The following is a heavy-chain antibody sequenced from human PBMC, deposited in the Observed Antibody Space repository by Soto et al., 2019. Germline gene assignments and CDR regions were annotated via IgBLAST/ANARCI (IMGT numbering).Heavy chain of an antibody. CDR3: ARGIHCSSTSCYFDY. D-gene: IGHD2-2*01. Sequence: SETLSLTCAVYGGSFSGYYWSWIRQPPGKGLEWIGEINHSGSTNYNPSLKSRVTISVDTSKNQFSLKLSSVTAADTAVYYCARGIHCSSTSCYFDYWGQGTLVTVSS. CDR2: INHSGST. CDR1: GGSFSGYY. V-gene: IGHV4-34*01. J-gene: IGHJ4*02.